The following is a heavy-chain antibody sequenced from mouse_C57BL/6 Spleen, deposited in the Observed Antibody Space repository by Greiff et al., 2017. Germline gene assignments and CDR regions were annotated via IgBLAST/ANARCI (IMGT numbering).Heavy chain of an antibody. Sequence: DVKLQESGPGLVKPSQSLSLTCSVTGYSITSGYYRNWIRQFPGNKLEWMGYISYDGSNNYNPSLKNRISITRDTSKNQFFLKLNSVTTEDTATXYCARDEGVFYWYLDVWGTGTTVTVSS. V-gene: IGHV3-6*01. J-gene: IGHJ1*03. CDR1: GYSITSGYY. CDR3: ARDEGVFYWYLDV. CDR2: ISYDGSN.